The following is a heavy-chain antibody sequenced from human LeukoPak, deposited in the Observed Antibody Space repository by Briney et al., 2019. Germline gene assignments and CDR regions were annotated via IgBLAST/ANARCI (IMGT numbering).Heavy chain of an antibody. V-gene: IGHV3-23*01. CDR2: ISGSGGST. J-gene: IGHJ3*02. CDR1: GFTFSSYA. Sequence: PGGSLRLSCAASGFTFSSYAMSWVRQAPGKGLEWVSAISGSGGSTYYADSVKGRFTISRDNSKNTLYLQMNSLRAEDTALYYCARGKTAAGPHDAFDIWGQGTMVTVSS. CDR3: ARGKTAAGPHDAFDI. D-gene: IGHD6-13*01.